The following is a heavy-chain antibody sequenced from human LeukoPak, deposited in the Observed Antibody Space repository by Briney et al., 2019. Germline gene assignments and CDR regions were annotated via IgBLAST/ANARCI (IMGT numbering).Heavy chain of an antibody. CDR1: GGTISSSSYY. J-gene: IGHJ4*02. CDR3: ARHKWEWLGPLYCFDY. CDR2: IYYSGST. Sequence: PSETLSLTCTVSGGTISSSSYYWGWIPQPPGKGLEWIGSIYYSGSTYYNPSLKSRVTISVDTSKNQFSLKLSSVTAADTAVYYCARHKWEWLGPLYCFDYWGQGTLVTVSS. D-gene: IGHD5-12*01. V-gene: IGHV4-39*01.